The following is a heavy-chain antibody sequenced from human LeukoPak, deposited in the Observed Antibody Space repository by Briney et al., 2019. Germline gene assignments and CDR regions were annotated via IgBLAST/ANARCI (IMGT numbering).Heavy chain of an antibody. J-gene: IGHJ3*02. D-gene: IGHD6-19*01. CDR3: ARHFNSYSSGWDDAFDI. V-gene: IGHV4-39*01. Sequence: PSETLSLTCTVSGGSISSSSYYWGWIRQPPGKGLEWIGIIYYSGSTYYNPSLESRFTMSVDTSKNQFSLKLSSVTAADTAVYYCARHFNSYSSGWDDAFDIWGEGTMVTVSS. CDR2: IYYSGST. CDR1: GGSISSSSYY.